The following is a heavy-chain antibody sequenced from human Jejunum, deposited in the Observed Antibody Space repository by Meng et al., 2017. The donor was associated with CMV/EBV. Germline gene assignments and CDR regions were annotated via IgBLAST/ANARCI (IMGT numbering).Heavy chain of an antibody. CDR1: TFSSYP. V-gene: IGHV3-30-3*01. CDR3: ARSYDFWSGSLDGALDV. D-gene: IGHD3-3*01. CDR2: ISYDGSNN. Sequence: TFSSYPMHWVRQTPGKRLEWVAIISYDGSNNYFADSVKGRFTISRDNSQKTLYLQMNSLRSEDTAVYYCARSYDFWSGSLDGALDVWGQGTMVTVSS. J-gene: IGHJ3*01.